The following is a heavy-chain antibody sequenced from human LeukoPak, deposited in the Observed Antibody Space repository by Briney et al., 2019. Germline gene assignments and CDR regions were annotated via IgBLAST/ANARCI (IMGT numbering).Heavy chain of an antibody. J-gene: IGHJ4*02. CDR3: ARVTDVLTGGWYYFDY. CDR2: IYSGGST. CDR1: GFTVSSNY. V-gene: IGHV3-66*01. Sequence: GGSLRLSCAASGFTVSSNYMSWVRQAPGKGLEWVSVIYSGGSTYYADSVKGRFTISRDNSKNTLYLQMNSLRAEDTAVYYCARVTDVLTGGWYYFDYWGQGTLVTVSS. D-gene: IGHD3-9*01.